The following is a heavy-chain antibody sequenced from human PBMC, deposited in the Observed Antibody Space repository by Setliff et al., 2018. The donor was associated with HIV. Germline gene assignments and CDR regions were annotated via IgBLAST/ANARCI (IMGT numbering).Heavy chain of an antibody. D-gene: IGHD1-20*01. CDR2: ISSSSTYI. Sequence: GSLRLPCAASGFTFSSYRMNWVRQAPGKGLEWVSSISSSSTYIYYADSVKGRFTISRDNAKNSLYLQMNRLRAEDTAVYYCTRDYAYDWNAVMDVWGKGTTVTVSS. V-gene: IGHV3-21*01. CDR3: TRDYAYDWNAVMDV. CDR1: GFTFSSYR. J-gene: IGHJ6*03.